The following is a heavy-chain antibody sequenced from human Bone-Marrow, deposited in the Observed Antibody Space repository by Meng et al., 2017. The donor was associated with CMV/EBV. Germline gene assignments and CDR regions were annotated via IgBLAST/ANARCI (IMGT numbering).Heavy chain of an antibody. CDR1: GDSISSSGYY. D-gene: IGHD4-23*01. CDR2: IYYSGRT. Sequence: GSLRLSCTVSGDSISSSGYYWGWIRQPPGKGLEWIGSIYYSGRTYYNPSLKSRVTISVDTSKNQFSLKLNSVTAADTAVYYCATYTVANAYFDYWAQGTLVTVPS. J-gene: IGHJ4*02. V-gene: IGHV4-39*07. CDR3: ATYTVANAYFDY.